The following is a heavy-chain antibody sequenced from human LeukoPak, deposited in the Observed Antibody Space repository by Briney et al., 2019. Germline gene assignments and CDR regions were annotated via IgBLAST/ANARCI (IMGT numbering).Heavy chain of an antibody. V-gene: IGHV3-74*01. CDR3: ARDGGLLPDN. CDR1: GFTFSDYW. Sequence: GGSLRLSCVASGFTFSDYWMHWVRQPPGKGLMWVSRISPDGSSRSYADSVKGRFIISRDNAKNTLSLQMNSLTAADTAVYYCARDGGLLPDNWGKGTLVTVSS. D-gene: IGHD2-21*02. CDR2: ISPDGSSR. J-gene: IGHJ4*02.